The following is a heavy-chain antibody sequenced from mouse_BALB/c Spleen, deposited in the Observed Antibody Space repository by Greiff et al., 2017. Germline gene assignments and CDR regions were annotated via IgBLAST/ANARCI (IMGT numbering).Heavy chain of an antibody. J-gene: IGHJ3*01. CDR1: GYTFTSYW. Sequence: QVQLQQSGAELAKPGASVKMSCKASGYTFTSYWMHWVKQRPGQGLEWIGYINPSTGYTEYNQKFKDKATLTADKSSSTAYMQLSSLTSEDSAVYYCARWWFAYWGQGTLVTVSA. CDR2: INPSTGYT. CDR3: ARWWFAY. V-gene: IGHV1-7*01.